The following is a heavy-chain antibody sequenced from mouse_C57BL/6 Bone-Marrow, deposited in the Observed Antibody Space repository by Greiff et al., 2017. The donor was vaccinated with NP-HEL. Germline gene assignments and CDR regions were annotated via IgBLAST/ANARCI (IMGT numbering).Heavy chain of an antibody. CDR1: GYTFTSYG. J-gene: IGHJ3*01. D-gene: IGHD1-1*01. Sequence: SGAELARPGASVKLSCKASGYTFTSYGISWVKQRTGQGLEWIGEIYPRSGNTYYNEKFKGKATLTADKSSSTAYMELRSLTSEDSAVYFCVHYYGSSPWFAYWGQGTLVTVSA. V-gene: IGHV1-81*01. CDR3: VHYYGSSPWFAY. CDR2: IYPRSGNT.